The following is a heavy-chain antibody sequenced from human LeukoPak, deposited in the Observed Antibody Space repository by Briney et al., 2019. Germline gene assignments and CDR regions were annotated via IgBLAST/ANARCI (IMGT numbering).Heavy chain of an antibody. CDR1: GFTFSSYS. J-gene: IGHJ4*02. Sequence: PGGSLRLSCAASGFTFSSYSMNWVRQAPGKGLEWVSSISSSSSYIYYADSVKGRFTISRDNAKNSLYLQMNNLRAEDTAVYYCARERARRGEVSVDYWGQGTLVTVSS. D-gene: IGHD3-10*01. CDR3: ARERARRGEVSVDY. CDR2: ISSSSSYI. V-gene: IGHV3-21*01.